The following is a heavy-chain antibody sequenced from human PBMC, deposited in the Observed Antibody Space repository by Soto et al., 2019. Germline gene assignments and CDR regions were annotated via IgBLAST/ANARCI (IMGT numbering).Heavy chain of an antibody. CDR2: IYYSGST. V-gene: IGHV4-59*01. Sequence: SETLSLTCTVSGGSISSYYWSWIRQPPGKGLEWIGYIYYSGSTNYNPSLKSRVTISVDTSKNQFSLKLSSVTAADTAVYYCAGESYYYDSSGYLDWFDPWGQGTLVTVSS. CDR1: GGSISSYY. J-gene: IGHJ5*02. D-gene: IGHD3-22*01. CDR3: AGESYYYDSSGYLDWFDP.